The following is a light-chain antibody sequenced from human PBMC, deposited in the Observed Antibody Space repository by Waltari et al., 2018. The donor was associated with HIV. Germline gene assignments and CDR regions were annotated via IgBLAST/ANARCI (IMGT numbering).Light chain of an antibody. CDR3: SSYSATNTVV. CDR2: EVT. J-gene: IGLJ2*01. V-gene: IGLV2-18*02. CDR1: NSAFGGYDR. Sequence: QSALTQPPSVSGSPGQSVTISCAGTNSAFGGYDRVSWYQQPPGTAPRLLSYEVTNPPSGVPGRFSASKSGTTASLASSGLQAGDEGDYYCSSYSATNTVVFGGGTKLTVL.